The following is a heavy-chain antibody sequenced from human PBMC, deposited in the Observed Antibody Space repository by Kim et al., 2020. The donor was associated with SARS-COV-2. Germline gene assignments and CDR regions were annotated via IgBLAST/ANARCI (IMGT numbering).Heavy chain of an antibody. D-gene: IGHD6-19*01. CDR1: WGSISSTGSY. J-gene: IGHJ4*02. Sequence: WGSISSTGSYWGWIRQPPGRGPEWIGSIYHSGATYYNPSLKSRVTISVDTSKNHFSLKLNSVTAADSAVYYCARASAVAGRIDYWGQGTLVTVSS. CDR3: ARASAVAGRIDY. V-gene: IGHV4-39*02. CDR2: IYHSGAT.